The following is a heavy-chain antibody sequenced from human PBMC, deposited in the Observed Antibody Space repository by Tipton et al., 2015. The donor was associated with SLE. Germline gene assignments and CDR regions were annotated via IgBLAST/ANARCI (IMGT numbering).Heavy chain of an antibody. CDR3: ARDGYSSGWYYFDY. Sequence: TLSLTCSVYGGSFSAYYWSWIRQPPGKGLEWIGEINHSGSTTSNPSLKSRVTISVDTSKSQFSLKLSSVTAADTAVFYCARDGYSSGWYYFDYWGQGILVTVSS. CDR2: INHSGST. V-gene: IGHV4-34*01. D-gene: IGHD6-19*01. J-gene: IGHJ4*02. CDR1: GGSFSAYY.